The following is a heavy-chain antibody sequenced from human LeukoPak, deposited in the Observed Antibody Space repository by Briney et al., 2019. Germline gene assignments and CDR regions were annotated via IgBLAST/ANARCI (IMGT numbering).Heavy chain of an antibody. J-gene: IGHJ5*02. D-gene: IGHD1-26*01. V-gene: IGHV3-11*04. CDR1: GFTFSDYF. CDR3: ARGSGSYSFNLLGFDP. Sequence: GGSLRLSCAASGFTFSDYFMSWIRQAPGKGLEWVSYISSSGSTIYYADSVKGRFTISRDNGQNSLYLQMNSLRAEDSAVYYCARGSGSYSFNLLGFDPWGQGTQVTVSS. CDR2: ISSSGSTI.